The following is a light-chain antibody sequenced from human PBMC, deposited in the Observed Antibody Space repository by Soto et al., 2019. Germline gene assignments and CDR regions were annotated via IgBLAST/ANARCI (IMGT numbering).Light chain of an antibody. V-gene: IGLV2-14*03. CDR3: SSYIRRSTLGV. Sequence: QSALTQPASVSGSPGQSITISCTGTSSDIGGYNSVSWYQHHPGKAPKLMIYDVTNRPSGVSNRFSGSKSGNTASLTISGLQAEDEADYYCSSYIRRSTLGVFGAGTKLTVL. CDR1: SSDIGGYNS. J-gene: IGLJ2*01. CDR2: DVT.